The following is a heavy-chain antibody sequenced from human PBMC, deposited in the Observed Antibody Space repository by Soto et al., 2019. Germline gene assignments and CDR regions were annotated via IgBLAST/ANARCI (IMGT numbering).Heavy chain of an antibody. J-gene: IGHJ6*02. V-gene: IGHV1-69*13. Sequence: ASVKVSCKSSGGTFSSYAISWVRQAPGQGLEWMGGIIPIFGTANYAQKFQGRVTITADESTSTAYMELSSLRSEDTAVYYCARDLNPPHRIAAAEAYYYYGMDVWGQGTTVTVSS. CDR3: ARDLNPPHRIAAAEAYYYYGMDV. D-gene: IGHD6-13*01. CDR1: GGTFSSYA. CDR2: IIPIFGTA.